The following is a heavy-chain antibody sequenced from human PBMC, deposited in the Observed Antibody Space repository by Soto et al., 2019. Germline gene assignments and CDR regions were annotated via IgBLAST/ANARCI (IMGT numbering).Heavy chain of an antibody. Sequence: QVQLVQSGAEVENPGASVKVSCKASGYTFSNFGINWVRQAPGQGLEWMGWITPYNGNANYAQKYQDRLTVTKDTSTNTAYLELMSLRSDDTAVYFCARARMYSGAYPDYWGQGTMVTVSS. J-gene: IGHJ4*02. CDR2: ITPYNGNA. CDR1: GYTFSNFG. V-gene: IGHV1-18*04. CDR3: ARARMYSGAYPDY. D-gene: IGHD1-26*01.